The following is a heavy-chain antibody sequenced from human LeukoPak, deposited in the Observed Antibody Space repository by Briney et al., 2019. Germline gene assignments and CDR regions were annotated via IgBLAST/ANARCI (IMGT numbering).Heavy chain of an antibody. V-gene: IGHV1-69*13. CDR2: IIPIFGTA. CDR1: GGTFSSYA. J-gene: IGHJ4*02. CDR3: ARDPGGTWGFDY. D-gene: IGHD7-27*01. Sequence: SVKVSCKASGGTFSSYAISWVRQAPGQGLEWMGGIIPIFGTANYAQKFQGRVTITADESTSTAYMELSSLRSEDTAVYYCARDPGGTWGFDYWGQGALVTVSS.